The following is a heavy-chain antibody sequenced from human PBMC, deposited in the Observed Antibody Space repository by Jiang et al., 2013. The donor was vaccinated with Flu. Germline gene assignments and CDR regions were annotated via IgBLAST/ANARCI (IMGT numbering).Heavy chain of an antibody. CDR3: ARRRTQWLGYYGMDV. CDR1: GGSISSYY. V-gene: IGHV4-59*08. Sequence: VSGGSISSYYWSWIRQPPGKGLEWIGYIYYSGSTNYNPSLKSRVTISVDTSKNQFSLKLSSVTAADTAVYYCARRRTQWLGYYGMDVWGQGTTVTVSS. D-gene: IGHD6-19*01. J-gene: IGHJ6*02. CDR2: IYYSGST.